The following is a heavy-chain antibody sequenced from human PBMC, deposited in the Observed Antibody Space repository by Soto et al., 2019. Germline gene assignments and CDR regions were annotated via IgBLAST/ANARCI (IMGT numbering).Heavy chain of an antibody. J-gene: IGHJ4*02. V-gene: IGHV5-51*01. CDR1: GYSFTSYW. D-gene: IGHD1-26*01. CDR3: ARHTWSSGSPAAFDY. Sequence: GESLKISCKGSGYSFTSYWIGWVRQMPGKGLEWMGIIYTGDSDTRYSPSFQGQVTISADKSISTAYPQWSSLKASDTALYYCARHTWSSGSPAAFDYWGQGTLVTVSS. CDR2: IYTGDSDT.